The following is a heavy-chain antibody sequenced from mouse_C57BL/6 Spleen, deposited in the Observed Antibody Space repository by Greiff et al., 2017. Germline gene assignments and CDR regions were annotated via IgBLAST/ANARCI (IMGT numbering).Heavy chain of an antibody. Sequence: QVQLQQPGAELVRPGSSVKLSCKASGYTFTSYWMHWVKQRPIQGLEWIGNIDPSDSETHYNQKFKDKATLTVDKSSSTAYMQLSSLTSEDSAVYYCARRPVVGAMDYGGKGTSVTGSS. D-gene: IGHD1-1*01. CDR2: IDPSDSET. CDR3: ARRPVVGAMDY. CDR1: GYTFTSYW. V-gene: IGHV1-52*01. J-gene: IGHJ4*01.